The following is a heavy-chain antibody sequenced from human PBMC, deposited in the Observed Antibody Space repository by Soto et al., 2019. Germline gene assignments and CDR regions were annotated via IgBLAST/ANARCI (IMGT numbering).Heavy chain of an antibody. CDR3: ARGGVAARKGRWFDP. V-gene: IGHV4-59*01. CDR1: GGSISGYY. CDR2: IHYSGST. J-gene: IGHJ5*02. Sequence: PSETLSLTCTVSGGSISGYYRGWIRQPPGKGLEWIGYIHYSGSTNYNPSLRSRVTISVDTPKNQFSLKVNSMTAADTAIYYCARGGVAARKGRWFDPWGQGTLVTVSS. D-gene: IGHD6-25*01.